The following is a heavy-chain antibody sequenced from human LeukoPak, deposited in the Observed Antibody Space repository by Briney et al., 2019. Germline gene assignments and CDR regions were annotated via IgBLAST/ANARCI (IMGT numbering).Heavy chain of an antibody. CDR1: GGSFSGYY. Sequence: SETLSLTCAVYGGSFSGYYWSWIRQPPGKGLEWIGEINHSGSTNYNPSLKSRVTISVDTSKNQFSLRLSSVTAADTAVYYCARLTGYSSESWFDPWGQGTLVTVSS. CDR2: INHSGST. V-gene: IGHV4-34*01. J-gene: IGHJ5*02. CDR3: ARLTGYSSESWFDP. D-gene: IGHD3-9*01.